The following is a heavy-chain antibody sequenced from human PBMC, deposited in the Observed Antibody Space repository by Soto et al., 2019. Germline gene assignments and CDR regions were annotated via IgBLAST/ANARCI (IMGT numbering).Heavy chain of an antibody. V-gene: IGHV3-74*01. CDR2: INGDGDYT. Sequence: GVSLRHSCTASEFSIRSLWMHRLLQVPGKGLVWVSRINGDGDYTNYADSVKGRFTISRDNAKNTLYLQMNSLRAEDTAVYYCARERGGYLSDFWGQGTLVTVSS. J-gene: IGHJ4*02. CDR3: ARERGGYLSDF. D-gene: IGHD2-15*01. CDR1: EFSIRSLW.